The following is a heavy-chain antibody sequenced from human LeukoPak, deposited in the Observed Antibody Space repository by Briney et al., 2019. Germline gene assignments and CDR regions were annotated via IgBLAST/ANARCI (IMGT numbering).Heavy chain of an antibody. J-gene: IGHJ4*02. V-gene: IGHV4-4*02. Sequence: SETLSLTCAVSGGSISSSNWWSWVRPPPGKGLEWIGEIYHSGSTNYNPSLKSRVTISVDKSKNQFSLKLSSVTAADTAVCYCARVTHLTMIVVALDYWGQGTLVTVSS. CDR3: ARVTHLTMIVVALDY. CDR1: GGSISSSNW. CDR2: IYHSGST. D-gene: IGHD3-22*01.